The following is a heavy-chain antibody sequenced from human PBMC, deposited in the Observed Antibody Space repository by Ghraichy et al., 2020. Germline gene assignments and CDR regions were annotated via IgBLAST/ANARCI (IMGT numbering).Heavy chain of an antibody. J-gene: IGHJ4*02. CDR2: IYYSGST. Sequence: SETLSLTCTVSGGSISSGGYYWSWIRQHPGKGLEWIGYIYYSGSTYYNPSLKSRVTISVDTSKNQFSLKLSSVTAADTAVYYCARAAGITGTTFDYWGQGTLVTVSS. D-gene: IGHD1-20*01. CDR1: GGSISSGGYY. CDR3: ARAAGITGTTFDY. V-gene: IGHV4-31*03.